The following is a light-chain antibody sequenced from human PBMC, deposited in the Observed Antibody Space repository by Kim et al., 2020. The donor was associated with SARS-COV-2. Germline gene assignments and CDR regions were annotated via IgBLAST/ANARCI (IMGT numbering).Light chain of an antibody. J-gene: IGKJ4*01. Sequence: PPGERATRSCRASQSVSSNLAWYQQKPGQAPRLLIYGASTRATGIPARFSGSGSGTEFTLTISSLQSEDFAVYYCQQYNNWPLLTFGGGTKVDIK. CDR3: QQYNNWPLLT. CDR1: QSVSSN. V-gene: IGKV3-15*01. CDR2: GAS.